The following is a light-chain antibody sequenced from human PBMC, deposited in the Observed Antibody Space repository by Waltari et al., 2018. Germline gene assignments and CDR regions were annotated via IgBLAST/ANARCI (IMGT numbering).Light chain of an antibody. CDR1: RSNIGTNT. CDR3: AAWDDSLNGYV. J-gene: IGLJ1*01. Sequence: QSVLTQPPSPSGTPGQRVTISCSGSRSNIGTNTVNWYQQPPGTAPKLRIYSNNQRPSGVPDRFSGSKSGSSASLAISGLRSEDEADYDCAAWDDSLNGYVFGTGTKVTVL. CDR2: SNN. V-gene: IGLV1-44*01.